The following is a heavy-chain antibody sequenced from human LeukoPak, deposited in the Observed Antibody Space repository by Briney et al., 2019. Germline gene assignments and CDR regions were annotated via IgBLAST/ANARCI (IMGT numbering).Heavy chain of an antibody. CDR2: ISGSGGST. CDR3: ARDRIVGATSYYYGMDV. D-gene: IGHD1-26*01. Sequence: PGGSLRLSCAASGFSFSTYPMTWVRQAPGKGLEWVSAISGSGGSTYYADSVKGRFAISRDNAKNSLYLQMNSLRAEDTAVYYCARDRIVGATSYYYGMDVWGQGTTVTVSS. CDR1: GFSFSTYP. J-gene: IGHJ6*02. V-gene: IGHV3-23*01.